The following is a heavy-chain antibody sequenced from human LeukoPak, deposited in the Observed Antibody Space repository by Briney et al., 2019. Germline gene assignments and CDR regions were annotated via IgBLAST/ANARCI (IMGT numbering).Heavy chain of an antibody. D-gene: IGHD3-22*01. J-gene: IGHJ4*02. CDR1: GFTFDDYA. CDR2: ISWNSGSI. CDR3: AKGRSKGYYDSSGYLYFDY. V-gene: IGHV3-9*01. Sequence: GGSLPLSCAASGFTFDDYAMHWVRQAPGKGLEWVSGISWNSGSIGYADSVKGRFTISRDNAKNSLYLQMNSLRAEDTALYYCAKGRSKGYYDSSGYLYFDYWGQGTLVTVSS.